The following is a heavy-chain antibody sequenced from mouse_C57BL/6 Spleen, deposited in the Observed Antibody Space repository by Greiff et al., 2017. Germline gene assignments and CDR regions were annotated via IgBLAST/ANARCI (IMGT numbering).Heavy chain of an antibody. D-gene: IGHD1-1*01. Sequence: DVKLVESEGGLVQPGSSMKLSCTASGFTFSDYYMAWVRQVPEKGLEWVANINYDGSSTYYLDSLKSRFIISRDTAKNILYLQMSSLKSEDTATYYCARATVVVQYYYGYWGQGTTLTVST. V-gene: IGHV5-16*01. CDR3: ARATVVVQYYYGY. CDR2: INYDGSST. CDR1: GFTFSDYY. J-gene: IGHJ2*01.